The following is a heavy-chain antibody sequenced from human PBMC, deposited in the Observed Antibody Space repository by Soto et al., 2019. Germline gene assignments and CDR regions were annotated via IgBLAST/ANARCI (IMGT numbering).Heavy chain of an antibody. CDR2: INHSGST. V-gene: IGHV4-34*01. J-gene: IGHJ6*02. CDR3: ARSHGDV. Sequence: SETLSLSCAVYGGSFSGYYWSWIRQPPGKGLEWIGEINHSGSTNYNPSLKSGVTISVDTCKKQFSLKLSSVTAADTAVYYCARSHGDVWGQGTTVTVSS. CDR1: GGSFSGYY.